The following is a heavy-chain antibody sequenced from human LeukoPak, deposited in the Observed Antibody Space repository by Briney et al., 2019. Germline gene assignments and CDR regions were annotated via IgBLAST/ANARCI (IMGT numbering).Heavy chain of an antibody. V-gene: IGHV3-23*01. CDR1: GFTFSSYA. D-gene: IGHD5-18*01. J-gene: IGHJ4*02. Sequence: GGSLRLSCAASGFTFSSYAMSWVRQAPGKGLEWVSAISGSGGSTYYADSVKGRLTISRDNSKNTLSLQMNSLRAEDTAVYYCAKVGEYTYGPFDYWGQGTLVTVSS. CDR3: AKVGEYTYGPFDY. CDR2: ISGSGGST.